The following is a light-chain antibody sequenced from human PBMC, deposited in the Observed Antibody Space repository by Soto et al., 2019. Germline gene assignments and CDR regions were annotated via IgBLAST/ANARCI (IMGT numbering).Light chain of an antibody. CDR1: QSISSW. Sequence: DIQMTQSPSTLSASVGDRVTITCRASQSISSWLAWYQQKPGKAPKLLIYDASSLESGVPSRFSGSGSGTEFTLTISSLQPDAFATYYCQQYNSYPQYTFGQGTKLEIK. CDR2: DAS. CDR3: QQYNSYPQYT. J-gene: IGKJ2*01. V-gene: IGKV1-5*01.